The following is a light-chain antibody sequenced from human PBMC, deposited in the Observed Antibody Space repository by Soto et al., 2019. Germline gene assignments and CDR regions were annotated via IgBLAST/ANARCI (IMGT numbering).Light chain of an antibody. CDR3: QQTYTTAFS. V-gene: IGKV1-39*01. CDR2: SAS. Sequence: DIQMTHSPSSLSASVGDRVTVSCRASQSINSDLNWYQQKPGKASTLLIYSASSLEERVPSRFSGSGSGTEFTLPIRSLHPEAVATYACQQTYTTAFSVGQGAKLEMK. CDR1: QSINSD. J-gene: IGKJ2*03.